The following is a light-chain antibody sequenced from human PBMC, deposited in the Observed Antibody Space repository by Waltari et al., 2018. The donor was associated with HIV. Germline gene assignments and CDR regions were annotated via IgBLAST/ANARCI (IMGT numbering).Light chain of an antibody. V-gene: IGLV3-25*03. Sequence: SYELPPPPSVSVSPGQTARITCSGDALPNQYAYLYQQTPGQAPVLVRYKDSERPSGIPERFSGSSSGTTVTLTISGVQAEDEADYYCQSADSSGNYQVFGGGTKLTVL. CDR2: KDS. CDR1: ALPNQY. CDR3: QSADSSGNYQV. J-gene: IGLJ3*02.